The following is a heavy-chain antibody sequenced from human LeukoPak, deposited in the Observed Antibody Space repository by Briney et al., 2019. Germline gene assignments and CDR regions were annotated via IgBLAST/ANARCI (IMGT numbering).Heavy chain of an antibody. V-gene: IGHV3-7*01. CDR2: IKGDGSET. CDR1: GFRFSGYW. D-gene: IGHD5-18*01. J-gene: IGHJ4*02. Sequence: GGSLRLSCAASGFRFSGYWMTWVRQAPGKGLEWVANIKGDGSETSYVTSVRGRFTISRDNAKNSLYLQMNNLRAEDTAVYYCARDGAEYSYGSHYFDYWGQGTLVTVSS. CDR3: ARDGAEYSYGSHYFDY.